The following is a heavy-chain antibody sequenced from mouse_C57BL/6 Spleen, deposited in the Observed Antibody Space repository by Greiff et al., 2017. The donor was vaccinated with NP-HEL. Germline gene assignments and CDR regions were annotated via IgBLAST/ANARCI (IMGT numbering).Heavy chain of an antibody. J-gene: IGHJ4*01. CDR3: ARTTVPPYYAMDY. CDR1: GFSLTSYA. CDR2: IWTGGGT. V-gene: IGHV2-9-1*01. Sequence: QVQLQQSGPGLVAPSQSLSITCTVSGFSLTSYAISWVRQPPGKGLEWLGVIWTGGGTNYNSALKSRLSISKDNSKSQVFLKMNSLQTDDTARYYCARTTVPPYYAMDYWGQGTSVTVSS. D-gene: IGHD1-1*01.